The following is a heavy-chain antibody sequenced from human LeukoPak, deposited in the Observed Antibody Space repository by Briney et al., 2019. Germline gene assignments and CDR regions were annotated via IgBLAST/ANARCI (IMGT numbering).Heavy chain of an antibody. D-gene: IGHD2-2*01. Sequence: GASLRLSCAASGFSVSSNDMSWVRQAPGKGLEWVSLIHSGGTRYTDSVRGRFTISRDNSKNTLYLQMNSLRAEDTAMYYCASWYHIDYWGQGTLVTVSS. CDR2: IHSGGTR. V-gene: IGHV3-53*01. CDR1: GFSVSSND. J-gene: IGHJ4*02. CDR3: ASWYHIDY.